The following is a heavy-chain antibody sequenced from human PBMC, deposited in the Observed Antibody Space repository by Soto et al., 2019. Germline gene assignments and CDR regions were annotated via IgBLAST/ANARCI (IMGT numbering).Heavy chain of an antibody. CDR1: GFTFGDYA. D-gene: IGHD5-12*01. J-gene: IGHJ4*02. Sequence: GGSLRLSCTASGFTFGDYAMSWFRQAPGKGLEWVGFIRSKAYGGTTEYAASVKGRFTISRDDSKSIAYLQMNSLKTEDTAVYYCTRDSFRGDSGYDFSFDDWGKGTLDPVSS. CDR2: IRSKAYGGTT. V-gene: IGHV3-49*03. CDR3: TRDSFRGDSGYDFSFDD.